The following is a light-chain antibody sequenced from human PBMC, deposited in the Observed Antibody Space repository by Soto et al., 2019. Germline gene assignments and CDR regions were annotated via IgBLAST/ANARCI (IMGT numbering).Light chain of an antibody. CDR2: DVS. V-gene: IGLV2-11*01. CDR1: SSDVGGYNY. Sequence: QSALTQPRSVSGSPGQSVTISCTGTSSDVGGYNYVSWYQQHPGKAPKLVIYDVSKWPSGVPDRFSGSKSGNTASPTISGLQAEHEADYSCGSYAGNSLWVFGGGTKLTV. CDR3: GSYAGNSLWV. J-gene: IGLJ3*02.